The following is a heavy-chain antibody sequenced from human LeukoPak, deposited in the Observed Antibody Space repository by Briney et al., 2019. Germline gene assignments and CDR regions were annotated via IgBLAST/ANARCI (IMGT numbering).Heavy chain of an antibody. V-gene: IGHV3-21*01. Sequence: PGGSLRLSCAASGFSVRSNYMNWVRQAPGKGLEWVSSISSSSTYIYHADSVKGRFTISRDNAKKSLYLQMNSLRAGDTAVYYCARELQDAFDIWGQGTMVIVSS. CDR2: ISSSSTYI. D-gene: IGHD4-11*01. CDR1: GFSVRSNY. J-gene: IGHJ3*02. CDR3: ARELQDAFDI.